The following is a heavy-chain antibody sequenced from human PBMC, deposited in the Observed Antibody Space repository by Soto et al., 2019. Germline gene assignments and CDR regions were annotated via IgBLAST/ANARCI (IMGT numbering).Heavy chain of an antibody. CDR1: GGTFSSYT. CDR2: IIPILGIA. CDR3: ARARRWHSSSSVGSRYYMDV. J-gene: IGHJ6*03. V-gene: IGHV1-69*02. Sequence: ASVKVSCKASGGTFSSYTISWVRQAPGQGLEWMGRIIPILGIANYAQKFQGRVTITADKSTSTAYMELSSLRSEDTAVYYCARARRWHSSSSVGSRYYMDVWGKGTTVTVSS. D-gene: IGHD6-13*01.